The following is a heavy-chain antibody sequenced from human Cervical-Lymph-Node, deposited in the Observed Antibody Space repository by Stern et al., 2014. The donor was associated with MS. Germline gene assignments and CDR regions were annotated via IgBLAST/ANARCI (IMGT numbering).Heavy chain of an antibody. CDR3: ARLQGYWYFDL. CDR2: IDWDDDK. V-gene: IGHV2-70*01. CDR1: GFSLSSSGMC. Sequence: QVPLRESGPALVKPTQTLTITCTFSGFSLSSSGMCVSWIRHPPGKALEWLALIDWDDDKYYTTSLKTRLTISKDNSKNQVVLTMTNMDPVDTATYYCARLQGYWYFDLWGRGTLVTVSS. J-gene: IGHJ2*01.